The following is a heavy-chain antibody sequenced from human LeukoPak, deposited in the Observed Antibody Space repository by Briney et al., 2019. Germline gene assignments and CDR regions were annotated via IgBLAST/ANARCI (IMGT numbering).Heavy chain of an antibody. J-gene: IGHJ4*02. Sequence: GGSLRLSCAASGFTFSSYAMHWVRQAPGKGLEWVAVISYDGSNKYYADSVKGRFTISRDNSKNTLYLQMNSLRAEDTAVYYCARVNSGSYYGFDYWGQGTLATVSS. CDR3: ARVNSGSYYGFDY. CDR1: GFTFSSYA. V-gene: IGHV3-30-3*01. D-gene: IGHD1-26*01. CDR2: ISYDGSNK.